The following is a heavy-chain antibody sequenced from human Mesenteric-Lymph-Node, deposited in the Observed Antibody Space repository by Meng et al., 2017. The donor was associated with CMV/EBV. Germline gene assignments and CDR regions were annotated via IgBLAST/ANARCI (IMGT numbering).Heavy chain of an antibody. V-gene: IGHV3-53*03. CDR1: GFTVNKNY. Sequence: GGSLRLSCAGSGFTVNKNYMSWVRQPPGKGLEWVSVIYDDDSTYYADSVKGRFIISRDDSKSIVYLQMNSLKTEDTAVYYCARGGISAIRHGMDVWGQGTTVTVSS. CDR3: ARGGISAIRHGMDV. D-gene: IGHD2-2*02. J-gene: IGHJ6*02. CDR2: IYDDDST.